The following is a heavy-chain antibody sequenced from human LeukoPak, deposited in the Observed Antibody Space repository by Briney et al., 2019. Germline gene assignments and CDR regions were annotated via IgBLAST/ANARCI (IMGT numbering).Heavy chain of an antibody. V-gene: IGHV3-21*05. D-gene: IGHD6-13*01. CDR3: AREGSDSSSLPPDY. J-gene: IGHJ4*02. CDR1: GFTFSSYA. CDR2: ISSSSSYT. Sequence: PGGSLRLSCAASGFTFSSYAMHWVRQAPGKGLEWVSYISSSSSYTNYADSVKGRFTISRDNAKNSLYLQMNSLRAEDTAVYYCAREGSDSSSLPPDYWGQGTLVTVSS.